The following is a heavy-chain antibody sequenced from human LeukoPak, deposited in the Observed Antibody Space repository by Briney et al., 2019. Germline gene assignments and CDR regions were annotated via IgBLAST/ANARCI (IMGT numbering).Heavy chain of an antibody. CDR1: GFTVSSNY. D-gene: IGHD5-24*01. J-gene: IGHJ4*02. V-gene: IGHV3-53*01. Sequence: GGSLRLSCTASGFTVSSNYMSWVRQAPGKGLEWVSVIYSGGSTYYADSVKGRFTISRDNPKNTLYLQMNSLRAEDTAVYYCARGGLEMATIYLDYWGQGTLVTVSS. CDR3: ARGGLEMATIYLDY. CDR2: IYSGGST.